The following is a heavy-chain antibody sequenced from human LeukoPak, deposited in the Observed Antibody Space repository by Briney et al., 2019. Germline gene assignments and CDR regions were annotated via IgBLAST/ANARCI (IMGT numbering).Heavy chain of an antibody. CDR1: GGSISSHY. CDR2: IYYSGST. J-gene: IGHJ6*03. D-gene: IGHD6-13*01. CDR3: ARGLYSSRQTTNYYYYYMDV. Sequence: SETLSLTCTVSGGSISSHYWSWIRQPPGKGLEWIGYIYYSGSTNYNPSLKSRVTISVDTSKNQFSLKLSSVTAADTAVYYCARGLYSSRQTTNYYYYYMDVWGKGTTVTVSS. V-gene: IGHV4-59*11.